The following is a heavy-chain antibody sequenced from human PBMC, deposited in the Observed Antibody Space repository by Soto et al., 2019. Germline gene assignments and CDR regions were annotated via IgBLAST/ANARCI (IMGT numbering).Heavy chain of an antibody. J-gene: IGHJ4*02. Sequence: QLQLQESGPGLVKPSETLSLTCTVSGGSISSSSYYWGWIRQPPGKGLEWIGSIYYSGSTYYNPSLKSRVTISVDTSKNQFSLKLSSVTAADTAVYYCARVYVFGGPRSSGRFDYWGQGTLVTVSS. V-gene: IGHV4-39*01. D-gene: IGHD3-16*01. CDR1: GGSISSSSYY. CDR3: ARVYVFGGPRSSGRFDY. CDR2: IYYSGST.